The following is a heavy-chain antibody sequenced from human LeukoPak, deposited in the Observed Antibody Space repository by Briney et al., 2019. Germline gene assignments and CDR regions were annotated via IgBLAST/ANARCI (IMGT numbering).Heavy chain of an antibody. CDR2: ISSSGSTI. CDR3: ASVPYDSSGYYYFSFDY. D-gene: IGHD3-22*01. Sequence: GGSLRLSCAASGFTFSSYEMNWVRQVPGKGLEWVSYISSSGSTIYYADSVKGRFTISRDNAKNSLYLQMNSLRAEDTAVYYCASVPYDSSGYYYFSFDYWGQGTLVTVSS. J-gene: IGHJ4*02. CDR1: GFTFSSYE. V-gene: IGHV3-48*03.